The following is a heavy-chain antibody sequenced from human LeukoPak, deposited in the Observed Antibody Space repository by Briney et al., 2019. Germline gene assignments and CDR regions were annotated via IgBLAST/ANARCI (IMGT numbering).Heavy chain of an antibody. Sequence: GASVKVSCKASGGTFSSYAISWVRQAPGQGLEWMGGIIPIFATTNYAQKFQGRVTITADESTSTAYMELSSLRSEDTAVYYCARGEDSSSFDYWGQGTLVTVSS. CDR1: GGTFSSYA. D-gene: IGHD6-6*01. J-gene: IGHJ4*02. CDR3: ARGEDSSSFDY. V-gene: IGHV1-69*13. CDR2: IIPIFATT.